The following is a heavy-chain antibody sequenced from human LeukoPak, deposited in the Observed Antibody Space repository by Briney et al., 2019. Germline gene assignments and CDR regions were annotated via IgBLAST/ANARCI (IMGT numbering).Heavy chain of an antibody. Sequence: GGSLRLSCAASGFTFSRYWMTWVRQAPGKGLEWVANIKQDESKKNYVDSVKGRFTISRDNAKNSLYLQMNSLRAEDTAVYYCATPLDYYDSSGYHQGGDWGQGTLVTVSS. D-gene: IGHD3-22*01. CDR3: ATPLDYYDSSGYHQGGD. CDR2: IKQDESKK. CDR1: GFTFSRYW. V-gene: IGHV3-7*03. J-gene: IGHJ4*02.